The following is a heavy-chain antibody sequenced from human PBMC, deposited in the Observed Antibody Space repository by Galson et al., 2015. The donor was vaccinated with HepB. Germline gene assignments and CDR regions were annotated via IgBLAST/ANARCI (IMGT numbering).Heavy chain of an antibody. Sequence: LSLTCTVSGGSISSGGYYWSWIRQHPGKGLEWIGYIYYSGSTYYNPSLKSRVTISVDTSKNQFSLKLSSVTAADTAVYYCARAGDIVVVPAAIPYNWFDPWGQGTLVTVSS. J-gene: IGHJ5*02. CDR2: IYYSGST. V-gene: IGHV4-31*03. D-gene: IGHD2-2*02. CDR1: GGSISSGGYY. CDR3: ARAGDIVVVPAAIPYNWFDP.